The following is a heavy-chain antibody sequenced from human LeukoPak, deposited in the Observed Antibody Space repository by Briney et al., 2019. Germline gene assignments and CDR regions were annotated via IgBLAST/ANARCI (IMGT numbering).Heavy chain of an antibody. CDR2: IIPIFGTA. CDR3: ARDRGYCTRTNCYRGWFDP. V-gene: IGHV1-69*01. Sequence: SVKVSCKASGGTFSTFTINWVRQAPGQGLEWMGGIIPIFGTAYYAQHFQGRVTITADESASTAYMEVRSLRSEDTAVYYCARDRGYCTRTNCYRGWFDPWGQGTLVTVSS. D-gene: IGHD2-2*02. CDR1: GGTFSTFT. J-gene: IGHJ5*02.